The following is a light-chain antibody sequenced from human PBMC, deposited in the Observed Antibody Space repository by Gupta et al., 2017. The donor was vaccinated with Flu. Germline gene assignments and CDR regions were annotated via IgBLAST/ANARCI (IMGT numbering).Light chain of an antibody. CDR2: DAS. CDR3: QQYPGT. Sequence: ASVGDRVTITCQASQDISTYLNWYQQKPGKAPKLLIYDASRLGTGVPSRFSGSGYGTDFSFTINSLLPEDIGTYYCQQYPGTFGQGTKLEIK. J-gene: IGKJ2*02. V-gene: IGKV1-33*01. CDR1: QDISTY.